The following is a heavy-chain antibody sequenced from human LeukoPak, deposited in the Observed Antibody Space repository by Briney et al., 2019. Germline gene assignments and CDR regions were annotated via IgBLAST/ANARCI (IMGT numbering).Heavy chain of an antibody. D-gene: IGHD2-15*01. J-gene: IGHJ4*02. Sequence: GGSLRLSCAASGFMFDDSAMHWVRQAPGKGLEWVSLISGDGVSTFYADSVKGRFTISRDNGKNSLPLQMDSLTTEDAALYYCAKEGYSHTSNYFDNWGQGILVTVSS. CDR2: ISGDGVST. V-gene: IGHV3-43*02. CDR3: AKEGYSHTSNYFDN. CDR1: GFMFDDSA.